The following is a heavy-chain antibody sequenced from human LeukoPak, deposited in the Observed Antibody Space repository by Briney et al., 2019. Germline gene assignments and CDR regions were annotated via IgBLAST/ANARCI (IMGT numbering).Heavy chain of an antibody. CDR1: GYTFTGYY. V-gene: IGHV1-2*02. J-gene: IGHJ4*02. CDR3: ARGYCSSGSCYHFDS. CDR2: VNSNSGGT. D-gene: IGHD2-15*01. Sequence: ASVKVSCKTSGYTFTGYYMHWVRQAPGQGLEWMGWVNSNSGGTHYAQKFEGRVTMTRDTSISTAYMELTRLKSDDTAVYYCARGYCSSGSCYHFDSWGQGTLVTVSS.